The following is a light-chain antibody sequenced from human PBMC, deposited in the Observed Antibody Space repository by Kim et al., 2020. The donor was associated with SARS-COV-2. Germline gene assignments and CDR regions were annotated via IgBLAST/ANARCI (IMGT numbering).Light chain of an antibody. J-gene: IGKJ3*01. V-gene: IGKV3D-7*01. CDR2: GAS. Sequence: SPGESVLLSCRASQSVRSGYLAWFQPKPGQPPTLVIYGASTRATGIPTRFSGSGSGTDFTLTISSLQPEDFAVYYCQQDDKYPASFGPGTKVDIK. CDR3: QQDDKYPAS. CDR1: QSVRSGY.